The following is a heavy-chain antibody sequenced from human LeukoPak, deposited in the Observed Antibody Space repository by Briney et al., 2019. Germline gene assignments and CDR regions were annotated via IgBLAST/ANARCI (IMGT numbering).Heavy chain of an antibody. D-gene: IGHD3-10*01. CDR1: GYTFTDYY. Sequence: ASVKISCKVSGYTFTDYYMHWVQQAPGKGLEWMGLVDPEDGETIYAEKFQGRVTITADTSTDTAYIELSSLRSEDTAVYYCATGLQDYYGSGSYYNVGKVWGQGTLVTVSS. CDR2: VDPEDGET. V-gene: IGHV1-69-2*01. J-gene: IGHJ4*02. CDR3: ATGLQDYYGSGSYYNVGKV.